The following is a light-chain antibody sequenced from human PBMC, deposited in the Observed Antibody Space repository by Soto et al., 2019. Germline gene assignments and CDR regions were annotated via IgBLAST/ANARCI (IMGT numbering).Light chain of an antibody. CDR1: QVISSW. CDR2: AAS. J-gene: IGKJ1*01. CDR3: QQAHSLDWP. Sequence: DIQMNQSPSSVSASVGDRVTITCRASQVISSWLAWYQQKPGKAPKLLIYAASSLQSGVPSRFSGSGSGTEFTLTIRSLQPDDLATYYCQQAHSLDWPFCQGTKVDIK. V-gene: IGKV1-12*01.